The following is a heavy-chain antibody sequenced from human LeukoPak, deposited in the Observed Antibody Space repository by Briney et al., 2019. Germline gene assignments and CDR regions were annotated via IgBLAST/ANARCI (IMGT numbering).Heavy chain of an antibody. CDR2: IWYDGSNK. CDR1: GFTFSSYG. J-gene: IGHJ4*02. D-gene: IGHD6-19*01. Sequence: PGGSLRLSCAASGFTFSSYGMHWVRQAPGKGLEWVAVIWYDGSNKYYADSVKGRFTISRDNSKNTLYLQMNSLRAEDTAVYYCARDPTRIAVAGYFDYWGQGTLVTVSS. CDR3: ARDPTRIAVAGYFDY. V-gene: IGHV3-33*08.